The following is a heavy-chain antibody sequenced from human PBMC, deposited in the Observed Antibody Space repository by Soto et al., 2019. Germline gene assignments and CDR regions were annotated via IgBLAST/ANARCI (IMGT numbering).Heavy chain of an antibody. CDR2: IYFTGST. CDR1: GGSISNYY. D-gene: IGHD5-12*01. Sequence: PSETLSLTCTVSGGSISNYYWSWIRQPPGKGLEWIGYIYFTGSTRYNSSLKSRVTISVDTSKNQFSLKLYSVTAADTAVYYRARVGSGYVRGFDYWGQGILVTVSS. V-gene: IGHV4-59*01. CDR3: ARVGSGYVRGFDY. J-gene: IGHJ4*02.